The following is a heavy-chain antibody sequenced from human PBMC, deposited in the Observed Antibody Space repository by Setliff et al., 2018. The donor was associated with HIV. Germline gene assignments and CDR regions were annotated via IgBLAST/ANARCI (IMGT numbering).Heavy chain of an antibody. CDR3: ARTRGYSYGTLAGLDY. Sequence: PSETLSLTCTVSGASIRSQYWSWIRKPPGKGLEWIGYISYSGSTNYNPSLESRVAMSVDTSKQQFSLEVSSVTAADTAVYYCARTRGYSYGTLAGLDYGGRGSLVTVSS. V-gene: IGHV4-59*11. D-gene: IGHD5-18*01. CDR2: ISYSGST. J-gene: IGHJ4*01. CDR1: GASIRSQY.